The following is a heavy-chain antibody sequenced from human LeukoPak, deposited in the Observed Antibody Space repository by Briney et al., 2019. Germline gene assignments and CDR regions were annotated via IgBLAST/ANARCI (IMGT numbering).Heavy chain of an antibody. CDR2: IYYNGST. Sequence: SETLSLTCTVSGGSISSSSYYWGWIRQPPGKGLEWIGSIYYNGSTYYNPSLKSRVTISVDTSKNQFSLKLSSVTAADTAVYYCARLGLAAAGVRLYYYYYGMDVWGQGTTVTVSS. D-gene: IGHD6-13*01. CDR3: ARLGLAAAGVRLYYYYYGMDV. CDR1: GGSISSSSYY. J-gene: IGHJ6*02. V-gene: IGHV4-39*01.